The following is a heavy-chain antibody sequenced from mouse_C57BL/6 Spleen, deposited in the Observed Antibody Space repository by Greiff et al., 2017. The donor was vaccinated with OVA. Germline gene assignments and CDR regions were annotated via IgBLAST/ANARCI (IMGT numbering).Heavy chain of an antibody. CDR1: GYSITSGYY. CDR3: AREYGYDGFAY. CDR2: ISYDGSN. Sequence: DVKLQESGPGLVKPSQSLSLTCSVTGYSITSGYYWNWIRQFPGNKLEWMGYISYDGSNNYNPSLKNRISITRDTSKNQFFLKLNSVTTEDTATYYCAREYGYDGFAYWGQGTLVTVSA. J-gene: IGHJ3*01. D-gene: IGHD2-2*01. V-gene: IGHV3-6*01.